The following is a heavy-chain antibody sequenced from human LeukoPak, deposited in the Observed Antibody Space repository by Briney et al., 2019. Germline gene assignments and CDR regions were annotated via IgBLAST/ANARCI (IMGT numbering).Heavy chain of an antibody. CDR3: ARDSSGWSSHYYYGMDA. Sequence: GGSLRLSCAASGFTVGSSYMNWVRQAPGKGLEWVSVIYTGGTTYYADSVKGRFTISRDNSKNTLYLQMNRLRVEDTAVYYCARDSSGWSSHYYYGMDAWGQGTTVTVSS. D-gene: IGHD6-19*01. V-gene: IGHV3-53*01. CDR2: IYTGGTT. J-gene: IGHJ6*02. CDR1: GFTVGSSY.